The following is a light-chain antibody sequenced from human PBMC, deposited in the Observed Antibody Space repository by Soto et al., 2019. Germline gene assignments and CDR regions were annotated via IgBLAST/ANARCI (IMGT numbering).Light chain of an antibody. CDR3: QQYGSSPPIT. V-gene: IGKV3-20*01. CDR1: QSVNSRY. Sequence: EIVLTQSPCTLSLSPGERATLSCRASQSVNSRYLAWYQQKPGQAPRFLIYGASSRATGIPGRFNGSGSGTDFTLTISRLEPEDFAVYYCQQYGSSPPITFGQGTRLEIK. CDR2: GAS. J-gene: IGKJ5*01.